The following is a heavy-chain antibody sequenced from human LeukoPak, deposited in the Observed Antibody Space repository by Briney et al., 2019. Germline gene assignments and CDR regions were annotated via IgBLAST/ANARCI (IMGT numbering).Heavy chain of an antibody. Sequence: EASVKVSCKASGGNFTSYAISWVRQAPGQGLEWMGGIIPIFGTANYAQKFQGRVTITTDESTSTAYMELSSLRSEDTAVYYCARVESGNLYYFDYWGQGTLVTVSS. V-gene: IGHV1-69*05. D-gene: IGHD1-26*01. CDR2: IIPIFGTA. J-gene: IGHJ4*02. CDR1: GGNFTSYA. CDR3: ARVESGNLYYFDY.